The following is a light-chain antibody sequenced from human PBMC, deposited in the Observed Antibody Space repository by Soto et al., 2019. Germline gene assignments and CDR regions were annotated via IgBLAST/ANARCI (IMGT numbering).Light chain of an antibody. CDR1: SGHSRYA. J-gene: IGLJ2*01. V-gene: IGLV4-69*01. CDR2: LNSDGSH. CDR3: QAWATGIVV. Sequence: QPVLTQSPSASASLGASVKLTCTLDSGHSRYAIAWHQQQPGRGPRFLMKLNSDGSHSKGDGIPDRFSGSSSGTERYLTISTLQSEDEADYFCQAWATGIVVFGGGTKLTVL.